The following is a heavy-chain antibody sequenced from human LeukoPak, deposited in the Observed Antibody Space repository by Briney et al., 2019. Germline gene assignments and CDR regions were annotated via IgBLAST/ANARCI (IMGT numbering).Heavy chain of an antibody. Sequence: PSETLSLTCTVSGGSISSGGYYWSWIRQHPGKGLEWIAYIYYSGSTYYNPSLKSRVTISVDTSKNQFSLKLSSVTAADTAVYYCARDYGPHDAFDIWGQGTMVTVSS. V-gene: IGHV4-31*03. CDR2: IYYSGST. D-gene: IGHD3-10*01. J-gene: IGHJ3*02. CDR1: GGSISSGGYY. CDR3: ARDYGPHDAFDI.